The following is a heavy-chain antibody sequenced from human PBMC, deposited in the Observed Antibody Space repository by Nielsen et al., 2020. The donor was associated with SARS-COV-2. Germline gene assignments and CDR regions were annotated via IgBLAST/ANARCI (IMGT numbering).Heavy chain of an antibody. CDR2: ISWNSGSI. CDR3: ASDYGDYVNYYYYYGMDV. Sequence: SLKISCAASGFTFDDYAMHWVRQAPGKGLEWVSGISWNSGSIGYADSVKGRFTISRDNAKNSLYLQMNSLRAEDTALYYCASDYGDYVNYYYYYGMDVWGQGTTVTVSS. D-gene: IGHD4-17*01. V-gene: IGHV3-9*01. CDR1: GFTFDDYA. J-gene: IGHJ6*02.